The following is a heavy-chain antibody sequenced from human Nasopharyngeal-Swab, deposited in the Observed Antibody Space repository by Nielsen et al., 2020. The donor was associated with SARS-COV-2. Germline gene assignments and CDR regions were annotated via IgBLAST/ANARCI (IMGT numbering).Heavy chain of an antibody. Sequence: ASVKVSCKASGYFFTDYYMHWVRQAPGQGLAWMGRINPYSGDTKYAQNFQGRVTVTRDTSINTVYVELSSLTSDDTAVYYCVRDDGDVPGITGSGPPGGFWGQGTLVTVSS. CDR3: VRDDGDVPGITGSGPPGGF. J-gene: IGHJ4*02. V-gene: IGHV1-2*06. CDR1: GYFFTDYY. D-gene: IGHD6-13*01. CDR2: INPYSGDT.